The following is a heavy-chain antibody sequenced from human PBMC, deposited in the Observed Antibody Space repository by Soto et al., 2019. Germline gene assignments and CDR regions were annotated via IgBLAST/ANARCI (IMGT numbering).Heavy chain of an antibody. Sequence: SETLSLTCTVSGGSISSGDYYWSWIRQPPGKGLELIGYIYYSGSTYYNPSLKSRVTISVDTSKNQFSLKLSSVTAADTAVYYCARGTEGALRYFDWLITWGQGTLVTVSS. CDR2: IYYSGST. V-gene: IGHV4-30-4*01. CDR1: GGSISSGDYY. D-gene: IGHD3-9*01. J-gene: IGHJ5*02. CDR3: ARGTEGALRYFDWLIT.